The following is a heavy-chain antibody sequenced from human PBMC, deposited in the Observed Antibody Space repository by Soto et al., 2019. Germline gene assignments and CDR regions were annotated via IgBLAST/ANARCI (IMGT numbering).Heavy chain of an antibody. CDR2: ISAYNGNT. CDR1: GYMFTTYG. Sequence: GASVKVSCKASGYMFTTYGISWVRQAPGQGLEWMGWISAYNGNTKYAQKLQGRVTMTTDTSTSTAYMELRSLRSDDTAVYYCARERCSSTSCYKGPFYYYGLDVWGQGTTVPVSS. V-gene: IGHV1-18*01. J-gene: IGHJ6*02. CDR3: ARERCSSTSCYKGPFYYYGLDV. D-gene: IGHD2-2*02.